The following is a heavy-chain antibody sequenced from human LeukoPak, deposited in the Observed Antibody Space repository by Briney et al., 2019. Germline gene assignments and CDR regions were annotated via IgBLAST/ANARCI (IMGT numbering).Heavy chain of an antibody. CDR3: ARTQGVYYGGNSGAFDI. CDR1: GYTFTTYA. V-gene: IGHV1-3*01. CDR2: INAGKGNT. J-gene: IGHJ3*02. Sequence: GASVKVSCKASGYTFTTYAIHWVRQAPGQRPEWMGWINAGKGNTKYSQKFQGRATITRDTSASTAYMEVSSLRSEDTAVYHCARTQGVYYGGNSGAFDIWGQGTVVTVSS. D-gene: IGHD4-23*01.